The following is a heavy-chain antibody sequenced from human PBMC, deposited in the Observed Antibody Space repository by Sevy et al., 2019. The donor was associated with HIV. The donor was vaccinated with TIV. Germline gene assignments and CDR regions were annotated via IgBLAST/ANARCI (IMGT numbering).Heavy chain of an antibody. CDR1: GFTFSDYA. CDR2: ISYDGINK. J-gene: IGHJ4*02. Sequence: GGSLRLSCAASGFTFSDYAMHWVRHTQGKGLEWVAVISYDGINKNYADSVKGRFTLSRDNFKNTLSLQMNSPRTEDTAVYYCARDRSTRWINYYFDYWGQGTLVTVSS. V-gene: IGHV3-30-3*01. CDR3: ARDRSTRWINYYFDY. D-gene: IGHD2-2*01.